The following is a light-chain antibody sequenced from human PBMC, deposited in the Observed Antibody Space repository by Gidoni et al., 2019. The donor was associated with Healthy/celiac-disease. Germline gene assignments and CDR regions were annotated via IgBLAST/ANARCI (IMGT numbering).Light chain of an antibody. CDR1: QGISSY. Sequence: DIQLPQSPSSLSASVGARVTITSRVSQGISSYLNWYRQKPGKVPKLLIYSASNLQSGVPSRFSGSGSGTDFTLTISSLQPEDVATYYGQRNYNAPPAFGQGTKVEIK. CDR2: SAS. V-gene: IGKV1-27*01. CDR3: QRNYNAPPA. J-gene: IGKJ1*01.